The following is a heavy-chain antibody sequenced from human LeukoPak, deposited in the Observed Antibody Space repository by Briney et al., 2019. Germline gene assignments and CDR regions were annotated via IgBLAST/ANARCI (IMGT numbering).Heavy chain of an antibody. CDR1: GFTFDDYG. Sequence: GGSLRLSCAASGFTFDDYGMSWVRQAPGKGLEWVSGINWNGGSTGYADSVKGRFTISRDNAKNSLYLQMKSLRAEDTALYYCARGGVLRYFDWFLDYWGQGTLVTVSS. D-gene: IGHD3-9*01. J-gene: IGHJ4*02. V-gene: IGHV3-20*04. CDR2: INWNGGST. CDR3: ARGGVLRYFDWFLDY.